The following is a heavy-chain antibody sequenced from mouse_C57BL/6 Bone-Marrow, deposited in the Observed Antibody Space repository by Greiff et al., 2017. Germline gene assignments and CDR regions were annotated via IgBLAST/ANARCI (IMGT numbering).Heavy chain of an antibody. V-gene: IGHV5-16*01. CDR3: ARVSYDYDGGYFDV. J-gene: IGHJ1*03. D-gene: IGHD2-4*01. Sequence: EVKVVESEGGLVQPGSSMKLSCTASGFTFSDYYMAWVRQVPEKGLEWVANINYDGSSTYYLDSLKSRFIISRDNAKNILYLQMSSLKSEDTATYYCARVSYDYDGGYFDVWGTGTTVTVSS. CDR2: INYDGSST. CDR1: GFTFSDYY.